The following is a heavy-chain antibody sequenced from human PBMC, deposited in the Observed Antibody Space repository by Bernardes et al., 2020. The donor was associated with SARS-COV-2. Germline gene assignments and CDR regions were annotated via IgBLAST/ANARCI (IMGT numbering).Heavy chain of an antibody. CDR3: ARDREQFERGAGY. Sequence: ASVKVSCKTSGYRFAGYGISWVRQAPGQGLEWMAWITGFNGNSYFAAKFQDRAAMTADTSTGTVFLELRSLTSDDSAVYYCARDREQFERGAGYWGQGTQITVSS. J-gene: IGHJ1*01. CDR2: ITGFNGNS. V-gene: IGHV1-18*01. CDR1: GYRFAGYG. D-gene: IGHD2-2*03.